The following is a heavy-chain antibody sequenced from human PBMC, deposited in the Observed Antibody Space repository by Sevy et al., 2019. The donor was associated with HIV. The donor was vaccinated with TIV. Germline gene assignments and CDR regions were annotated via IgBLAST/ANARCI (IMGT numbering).Heavy chain of an antibody. CDR1: GFTFITYA. CDR3: ARDHGESSGYYPLGAFDI. V-gene: IGHV3-23*01. J-gene: IGHJ3*02. Sequence: GGSLRLSCAASGFTFITYAMNWVRQAPGKGLEWVSTISGSGDSTYYADSVKGGFTISRDNSKNTLYQQMNSLRTADTALYYCARDHGESSGYYPLGAFDIWGQWTMVTVSS. D-gene: IGHD3-22*01. CDR2: ISGSGDST.